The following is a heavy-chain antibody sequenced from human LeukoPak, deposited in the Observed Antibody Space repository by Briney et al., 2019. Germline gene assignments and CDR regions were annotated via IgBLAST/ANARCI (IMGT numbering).Heavy chain of an antibody. V-gene: IGHV4-31*03. CDR3: ARAYTSSCRWFDP. Sequence: MPSETLSLTCTVSGGSISSGGYYWSWIRQHPWKGLGWIGYIYYSGSTYYNPSLKSRVTISVDTSKNQFSLKVSSVTAADTAVYYCARAYTSSCRWFDPWGQGTLVTVSS. D-gene: IGHD6-13*01. CDR1: GGSISSGGYY. J-gene: IGHJ5*02. CDR2: IYYSGST.